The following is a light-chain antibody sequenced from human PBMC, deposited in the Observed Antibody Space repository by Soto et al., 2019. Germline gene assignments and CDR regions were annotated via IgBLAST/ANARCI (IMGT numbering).Light chain of an antibody. V-gene: IGKV3-11*01. J-gene: IGKJ1*01. CDR3: HQRSKWPAWT. Sequence: EIVLTQYPATLSLSPGERATLSCRASQSVSSYLAWYQQKPGQAPRLLIYDASNRATGIPARFSGSGSGTDFSLTISSLEPEDFAVYYGHQRSKWPAWTFGQATKVEIK. CDR1: QSVSSY. CDR2: DAS.